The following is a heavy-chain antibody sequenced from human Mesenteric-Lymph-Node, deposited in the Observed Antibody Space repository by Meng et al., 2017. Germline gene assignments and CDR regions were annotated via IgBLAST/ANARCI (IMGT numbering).Heavy chain of an antibody. CDR1: GFSFSRYN. D-gene: IGHD2-2*01. CDR2: ISSGGSDT. Sequence: GGSLRLSCAASGFSFSRYNMHWVRQAPGKGLEWVSSISSGGSDTYYTDSVKGRFTISRDNAKDSLSLQMSSLRAEDTAVYYCARDLDCTINDCYAFNDYGMDVWGQGTTVTVSS. V-gene: IGHV3-21*01. CDR3: ARDLDCTINDCYAFNDYGMDV. J-gene: IGHJ6*02.